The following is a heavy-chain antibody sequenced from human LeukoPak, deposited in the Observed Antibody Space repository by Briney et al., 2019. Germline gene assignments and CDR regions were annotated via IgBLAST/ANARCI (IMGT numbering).Heavy chain of an antibody. D-gene: IGHD1-14*01. Sequence: PSETLSLTCAVYGGSFSGYYWSWIRQPPGKGLEWIGEINHSGSTNYNPSLKSRVTISVDTSKNQFSLKLSSVTAADTAVYYCARGRGIHDYRGQGTLVTVSS. J-gene: IGHJ4*02. CDR3: ARGRGIHDY. CDR2: INHSGST. CDR1: GGSFSGYY. V-gene: IGHV4-34*01.